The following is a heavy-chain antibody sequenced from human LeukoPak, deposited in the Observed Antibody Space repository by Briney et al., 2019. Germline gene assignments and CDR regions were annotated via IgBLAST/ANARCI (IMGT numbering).Heavy chain of an antibody. CDR1: GGIFSSYA. Sequence: SAKVSCKASGGIFSSYAVKWVPQAPGERLEWMGRIIPIFGSANYAQKFQGRVTITADKSTRTAYTELSSLRSEDTALYYCTKGSRLREGGSYRFWGQGTLVTVSS. J-gene: IGHJ4*02. D-gene: IGHD3-16*02. CDR2: IIPIFGSA. V-gene: IGHV1-69*06. CDR3: TKGSRLREGGSYRF.